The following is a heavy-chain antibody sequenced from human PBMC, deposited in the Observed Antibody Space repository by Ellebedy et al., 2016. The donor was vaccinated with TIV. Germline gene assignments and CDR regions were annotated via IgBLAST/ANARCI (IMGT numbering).Heavy chain of an antibody. D-gene: IGHD1-7*01. V-gene: IGHV3-23*01. CDR3: AKLPVAYNWNYADDD. CDR1: GISLRSYA. CDR2: IGGTGGTT. Sequence: GESLKISCAASGISLRSYAMSWVRQAPGKGLEWVSTIGGTGGTTYYRESVKGRFTFSRDTSRTTLFLQMSSLRAEDRAVYYCAKLPVAYNWNYADDDWGQGTLVTVSS. J-gene: IGHJ4*02.